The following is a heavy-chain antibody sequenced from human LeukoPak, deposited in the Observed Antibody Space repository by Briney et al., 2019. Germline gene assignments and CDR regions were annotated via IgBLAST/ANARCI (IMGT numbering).Heavy chain of an antibody. V-gene: IGHV1-69*01. CDR3: ARSPTDEWLSSPFDY. J-gene: IGHJ4*02. CDR2: IIPIFGTA. D-gene: IGHD3-9*01. CDR1: GGTFSSYA. Sequence: ASVKVSCKASGGTFSSYAISWLRQAPGQGLEWMGGIIPIFGTANSAQKFQGRVTITADESTSTAYMELSSLRSEDTAVYYCARSPTDEWLSSPFDYWGQGTLVTVSS.